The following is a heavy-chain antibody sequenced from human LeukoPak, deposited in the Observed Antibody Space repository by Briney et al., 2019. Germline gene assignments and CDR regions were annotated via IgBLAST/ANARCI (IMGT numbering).Heavy chain of an antibody. D-gene: IGHD6-13*01. Sequence: GESLSISCQGSGSSFSSYWIGWVRPVPGKGLEWMGIVYPGDSETRYSPSFQGQVTISADRSISTAYLQWSSLKASDTAMYYCARRWASAAAFDIWGQGTMVTVSS. J-gene: IGHJ3*02. CDR3: ARRWASAAAFDI. V-gene: IGHV5-51*01. CDR1: GSSFSSYW. CDR2: VYPGDSET.